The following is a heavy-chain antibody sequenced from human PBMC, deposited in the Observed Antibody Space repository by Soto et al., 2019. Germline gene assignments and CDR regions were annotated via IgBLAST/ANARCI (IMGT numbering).Heavy chain of an antibody. CDR3: ASTRGSSTSYYYYGMDV. CDR1: GYSFTSYW. CDR2: IDPSDSYT. V-gene: IGHV5-10-1*01. Sequence: PGESLKISCKGSGYSFTSYWISWVRQMPGKGLEWMGRIDPSDSYTNYSPSFQGHVTISADKSISTVYLQWSSLKASDTAMYYCASTRGSSTSYYYYGMDVWGQGTTVTVSS. D-gene: IGHD2-2*01. J-gene: IGHJ6*02.